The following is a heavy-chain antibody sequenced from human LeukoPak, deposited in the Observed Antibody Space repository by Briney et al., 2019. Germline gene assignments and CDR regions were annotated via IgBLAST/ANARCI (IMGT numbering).Heavy chain of an antibody. CDR2: ISGSGGST. D-gene: IGHD3-22*01. CDR3: AKDLDYYDSSGLGSDY. V-gene: IGHV3-23*01. J-gene: IGHJ4*02. CDR1: GFTFSSYA. Sequence: GGSLRLSCAASGFTFSSYAMSWVRQAPGKGLEWVSAISGSGGSTYYADSVKGRFTISRDNSKNTLYLQMNSLRAEDTAVYYCAKDLDYYDSSGLGSDYWGQGTLVTVSS.